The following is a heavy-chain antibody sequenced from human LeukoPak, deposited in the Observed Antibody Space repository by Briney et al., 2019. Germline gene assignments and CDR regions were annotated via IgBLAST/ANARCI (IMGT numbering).Heavy chain of an antibody. Sequence: ASVKVSCKASGYTFTSYAMNWVRQAPGQGLEWMGWINTNTGNPTYAQGFTGRFVFSLDTSVSTAYLQISSLKAEDTAVYYCARDSGSLSIVGATGGDYWGQGTLVTVSS. V-gene: IGHV7-4-1*02. CDR2: INTNTGNP. D-gene: IGHD1-26*01. J-gene: IGHJ4*02. CDR1: GYTFTSYA. CDR3: ARDSGSLSIVGATGGDY.